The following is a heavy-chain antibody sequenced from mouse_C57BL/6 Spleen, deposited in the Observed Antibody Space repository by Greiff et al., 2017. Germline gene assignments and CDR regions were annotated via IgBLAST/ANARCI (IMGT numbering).Heavy chain of an antibody. CDR2: IYPGDGDT. D-gene: IGHD2-2*01. V-gene: IGHV1-80*01. Sequence: QVQLQQSGAELVKPGASVKISCKASGYASSSYWMNWVKQRPGKGLEWIGQIYPGDGDTNYNGKFKGKATLTADKSSSTAYMQLSSLTSEDSAVYFCAKGYYGYDGFDYWGQGTTLTVSS. CDR1: GYASSSYW. J-gene: IGHJ2*01. CDR3: AKGYYGYDGFDY.